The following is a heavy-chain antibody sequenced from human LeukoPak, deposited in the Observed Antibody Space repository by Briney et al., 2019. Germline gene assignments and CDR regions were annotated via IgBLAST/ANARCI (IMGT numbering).Heavy chain of an antibody. J-gene: IGHJ3*02. CDR1: GYTFTSYD. D-gene: IGHD5-18*01. CDR2: MNPNSGNT. CDR3: ARRIQLWSVDAFDI. V-gene: IGHV1-8*03. Sequence: ASVKVSCKASGYTFTSYDINWVRQATGQGLEWMGWMNPNSGNTGYAQKFQGRVTITRNTSISTAYMELSGLRSEDTAVYYCARRIQLWSVDAFDIWGQGTMVTVSS.